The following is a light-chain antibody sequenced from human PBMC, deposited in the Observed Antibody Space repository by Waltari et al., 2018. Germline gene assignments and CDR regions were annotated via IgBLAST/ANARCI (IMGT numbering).Light chain of an antibody. CDR2: GTS. CDR3: QQFKSFLFT. V-gene: IGKV1-9*01. J-gene: IGKJ5*01. Sequence: TQSPSFLSASVGDRVTITCRASQGTNNYLAWYQQKPGKAPNLLIYGTSTLQSGVPSRFSGSQSGTEFTLTISSLQPEDFATYYCQQFKSFLFTFGQGTRLDIK. CDR1: QGTNNY.